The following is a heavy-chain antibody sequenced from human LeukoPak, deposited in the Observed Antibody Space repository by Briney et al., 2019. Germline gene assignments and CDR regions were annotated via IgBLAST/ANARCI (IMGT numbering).Heavy chain of an antibody. V-gene: IGHV4-59*01. J-gene: IGHJ4*02. CDR3: ARAVATRIFDY. Sequence: PSETLSLTCTVSGGSISSYYWSWIRQPPGKGLEWIGYTYYSGSTNYNPSLKSRVTISVDTSKNQFSLKLSSVTAADTAVYYCARAVATRIFDYWGQGTLVTVSS. D-gene: IGHD5-12*01. CDR2: TYYSGST. CDR1: GGSISSYY.